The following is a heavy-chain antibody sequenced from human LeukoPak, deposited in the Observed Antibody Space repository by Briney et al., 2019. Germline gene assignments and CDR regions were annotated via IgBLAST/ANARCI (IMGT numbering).Heavy chain of an antibody. CDR1: GFTFRTYG. Sequence: PGGSLRLSCAAPGFTFRTYGMHWVRQTPGKGLEWVAFLWFDGSHQYYADSVRGRFIISRDNSNNTLYLQMNSLRADDTAVYYCARDGNYFDTTPNWFDTWGQGTLVTVSS. V-gene: IGHV3-33*01. D-gene: IGHD3-22*01. CDR2: LWFDGSHQ. J-gene: IGHJ5*02. CDR3: ARDGNYFDTTPNWFDT.